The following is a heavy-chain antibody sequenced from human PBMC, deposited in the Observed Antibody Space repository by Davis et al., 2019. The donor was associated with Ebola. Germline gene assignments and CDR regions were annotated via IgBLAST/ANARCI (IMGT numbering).Heavy chain of an antibody. CDR1: GGSISSYY. CDR2: IYYSGST. Sequence: PSETLSLTCTVSGGSISSYYWSWIRQPPGKGLEWIGYIYYSGSTNYNPSLKSRVTISVDTSKNQFSLKLSSVTAADTAVYYCARWGYCSSTSCSHHFDYWGQGTLVTVSS. D-gene: IGHD2-2*01. V-gene: IGHV4-59*01. J-gene: IGHJ4*02. CDR3: ARWGYCSSTSCSHHFDY.